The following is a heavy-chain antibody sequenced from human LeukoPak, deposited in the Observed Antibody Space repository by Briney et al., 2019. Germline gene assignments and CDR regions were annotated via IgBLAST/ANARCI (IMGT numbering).Heavy chain of an antibody. J-gene: IGHJ4*01. CDR1: GFTFSSYA. D-gene: IGHD2-15*01. CDR3: AKSSGGSYTTSPAY. CDR2: ISGSGGST. Sequence: LPGGSLRLSCAASGFTFSSYAMSWVRQAPGKGLEWVSAISGSGGSTYYADSVKGRFTISRDNSKNTLYLQMNSLRAEDTAVYYCAKSSGGSYTTSPAYWGHGTLVTVSS. V-gene: IGHV3-23*01.